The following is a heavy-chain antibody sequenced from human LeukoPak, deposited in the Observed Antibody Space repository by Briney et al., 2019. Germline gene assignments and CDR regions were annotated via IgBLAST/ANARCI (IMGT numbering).Heavy chain of an antibody. CDR3: ARAVLSYCRGGSCPYFDY. V-gene: IGHV4-59*01. CDR1: GGSISSYY. CDR2: IYYSGST. Sequence: SETLSLTCTVSGGSISSYYWSWIRQPPGKGLEWIGYIYYSGSTNYNPSLESRVTISVDTSKNQFSLKLSSLTAADTAVYYCARAVLSYCRGGSCPYFDYWGQGTLVTVSS. J-gene: IGHJ4*01. D-gene: IGHD2-15*01.